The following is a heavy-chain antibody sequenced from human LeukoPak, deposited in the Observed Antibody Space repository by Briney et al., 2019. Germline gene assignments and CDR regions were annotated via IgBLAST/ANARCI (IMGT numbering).Heavy chain of an antibody. CDR1: GGSISSSSYY. Sequence: PSETLSLTCTVSGGSISSSSYYWGWIRQPPGKGLEWIGSIYYSGSTYYNPSLKSRVTISVDTSKNQFSLKLSSVTAADTAVYYCARDLVSRGFGELLYGGNWFDPWGQGTLVTVSS. J-gene: IGHJ5*02. CDR2: IYYSGST. CDR3: ARDLVSRGFGELLYGGNWFDP. D-gene: IGHD3-10*01. V-gene: IGHV4-39*07.